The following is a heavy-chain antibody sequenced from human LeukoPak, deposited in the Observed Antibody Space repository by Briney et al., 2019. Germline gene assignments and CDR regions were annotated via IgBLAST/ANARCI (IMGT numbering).Heavy chain of an antibody. J-gene: IGHJ4*02. CDR1: GYSISSGYY. CDR3: ARVTSKVKYYYGSGGPDY. V-gene: IGHV4-38-2*02. Sequence: PSETLSLTCTVSGYSISSGYYWGWIRQPPGKGLEWIGSIYHSGSTYYNPSLKSRVTISVDTSKNQFFLKLSSVTAADTAVYYCARVTSKVKYYYGSGGPDYWGQGTLVTVSS. D-gene: IGHD3-10*01. CDR2: IYHSGST.